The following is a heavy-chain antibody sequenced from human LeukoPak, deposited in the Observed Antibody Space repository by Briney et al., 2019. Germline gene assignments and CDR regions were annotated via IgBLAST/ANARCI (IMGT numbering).Heavy chain of an antibody. J-gene: IGHJ3*02. Sequence: GASVKVSCKASGYTFTSYGISWVRQAPGQGLEWMGWISAYNGNTNYAQKLQGRVTMTTDTSTSRAYMELRSLISDDTAVYYCARDRQSELYYYDSSGYIHAFDIWGQGTMVTVSS. CDR1: GYTFTSYG. CDR3: ARDRQSELYYYDSSGYIHAFDI. D-gene: IGHD3-22*01. V-gene: IGHV1-18*01. CDR2: ISAYNGNT.